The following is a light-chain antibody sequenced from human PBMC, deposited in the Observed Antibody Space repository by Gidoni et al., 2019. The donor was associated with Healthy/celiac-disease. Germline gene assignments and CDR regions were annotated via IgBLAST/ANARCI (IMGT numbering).Light chain of an antibody. J-gene: IGKJ4*01. CDR3: QQYNNWPLT. CDR2: GAS. CDR1: QSVSSN. Sequence: EIVMTKYPATLSVSPGERATLSCRASQSVSSNLAWYQQKPGQAPRLLIYGASTRATGIPARFSGSGSGTEFTLTISSLQSEDFAVYYCQQYNNWPLTFGGGTKVEIK. V-gene: IGKV3-15*01.